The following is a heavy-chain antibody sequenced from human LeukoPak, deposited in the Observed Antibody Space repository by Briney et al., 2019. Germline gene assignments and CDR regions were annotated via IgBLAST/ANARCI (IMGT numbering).Heavy chain of an antibody. CDR3: AREGAVAGPDY. D-gene: IGHD6-19*01. CDR1: GFTFSSYE. Sequence: GGSLRLSCAASGFTFSSYEMNWVRQAPGKGLEWFSYISSSGSTIYYADSVKGRFTISRDNAKNSLYLQMNSLRAEDTAVYYCAREGAVAGPDYWGQGTLVTVSS. J-gene: IGHJ4*02. CDR2: ISSSGSTI. V-gene: IGHV3-48*03.